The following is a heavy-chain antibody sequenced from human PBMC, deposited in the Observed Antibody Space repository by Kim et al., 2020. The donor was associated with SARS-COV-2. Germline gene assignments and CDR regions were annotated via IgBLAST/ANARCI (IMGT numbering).Heavy chain of an antibody. CDR3: ARDRIPLIAAAVTGYYYYGMDV. CDR2: ISAYNGNT. J-gene: IGHJ6*02. CDR1: GYTFTSYG. Sequence: ASVKVSCKASGYTFTSYGISWVRQAPGQGLEWMGWISAYNGNTNYAQKLQGRVTMTTDTSTSTAYMELRSLRSDDTAVYYCARDRIPLIAAAVTGYYYYGMDVWGQGTTVTVSS. V-gene: IGHV1-18*01. D-gene: IGHD6-13*01.